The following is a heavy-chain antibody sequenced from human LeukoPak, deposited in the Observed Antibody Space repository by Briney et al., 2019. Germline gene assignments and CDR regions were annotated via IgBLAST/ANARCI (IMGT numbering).Heavy chain of an antibody. CDR3: ASRAPFIVVVPAAIGEDMDV. D-gene: IGHD2-2*01. J-gene: IGHJ6*03. CDR1: GGSITSSSYY. CDR2: IYYSGST. Sequence: RTSETLSLTRTLSGGSITSSSYYSGWIRQPPGKGLEWIGSIYYSGSTYYNPSLKSRVTISVDTSKNQFSLKLSSVNAADKAVYYYASRAPFIVVVPAAIGEDMDVWGKGTPVTVSS. V-gene: IGHV4-39*01.